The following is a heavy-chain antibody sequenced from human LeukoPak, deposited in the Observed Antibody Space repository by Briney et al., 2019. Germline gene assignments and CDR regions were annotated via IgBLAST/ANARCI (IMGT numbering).Heavy chain of an antibody. CDR2: INHSGST. CDR1: GGSFSGYY. D-gene: IGHD3-3*01. V-gene: IGHV4-34*01. CDR3: ARENVLRFLEWLSYNWFDP. Sequence: SETLPLTCAVYGGSFSGYYWSWIRQPPGKGLEWIGEINHSGSTNYNPSLKSRVTISADTSKNQFSLKLSSVTAADTAVYYCARENVLRFLEWLSYNWFDPWGQGTLVTVSS. J-gene: IGHJ5*02.